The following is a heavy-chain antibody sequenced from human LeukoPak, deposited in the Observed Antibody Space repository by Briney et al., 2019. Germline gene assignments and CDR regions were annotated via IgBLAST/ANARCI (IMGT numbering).Heavy chain of an antibody. Sequence: GASVKVSCKASGYTFTSYAISWVRQAPGQGLEWMGGIIPIFGTANYAQKFQGRVTITTDESTSTAYMELSSLRSEDTAVYYCARAWVGSSGWYSPYYFDYWGQGTLVTVSS. J-gene: IGHJ4*02. V-gene: IGHV1-69*05. D-gene: IGHD6-19*01. CDR3: ARAWVGSSGWYSPYYFDY. CDR1: GYTFTSYA. CDR2: IIPIFGTA.